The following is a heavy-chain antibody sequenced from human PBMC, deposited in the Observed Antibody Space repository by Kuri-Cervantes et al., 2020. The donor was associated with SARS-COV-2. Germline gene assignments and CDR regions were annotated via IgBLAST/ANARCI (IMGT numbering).Heavy chain of an antibody. CDR2: ISSSSSYI. J-gene: IGHJ4*02. V-gene: IGHV3-21*01. CDR1: GFTFSSYS. Sequence: GESLKISCAASGFTFSSYSMNWVRQAPGKGLEWVSSISSSSSYIYYADSVKGRFTISRENAKNSLYLPMNSLRADDTAVYYCVRKGDSWGQGTLVTVSS. CDR3: VRKGDS.